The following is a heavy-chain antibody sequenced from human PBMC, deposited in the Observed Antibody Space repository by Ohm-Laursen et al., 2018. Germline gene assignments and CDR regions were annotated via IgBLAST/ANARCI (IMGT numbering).Heavy chain of an antibody. CDR2: ISASSGNT. Sequence: SLRLSCTASGFTLSSYVMRWVRQAPGKGLEWVSSISASSGNTYYADSVKGRFTISRDNSRNTLDLQMNSLRVEDTALYYCARDIDWVAFDYWGQGTLVTVSS. J-gene: IGHJ4*02. CDR1: GFTLSSYV. D-gene: IGHD3-9*01. V-gene: IGHV3-23*01. CDR3: ARDIDWVAFDY.